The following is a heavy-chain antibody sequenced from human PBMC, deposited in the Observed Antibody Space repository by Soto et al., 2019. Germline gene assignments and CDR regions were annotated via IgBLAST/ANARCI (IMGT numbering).Heavy chain of an antibody. J-gene: IGHJ5*02. CDR3: AFSTIFGVVTRRAALLGCNHLCWFDP. CDR1: GGTFSSYS. D-gene: IGHD3-3*01. CDR2: IIPIFGTA. Sequence: SVKVSCKASGGTFSSYSISWVRQAPGQGLEWMGGIIPIFGTANYAQKFQGRVTITADESTSTAYMELSSLRSEDTAVYYCAFSTIFGVVTRRAALLGCNHLCWFDPWGQGTLVTVS. V-gene: IGHV1-69*13.